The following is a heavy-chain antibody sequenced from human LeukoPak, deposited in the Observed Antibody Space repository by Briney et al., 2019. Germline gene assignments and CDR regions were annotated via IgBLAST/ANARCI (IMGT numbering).Heavy chain of an antibody. J-gene: IGHJ5*02. V-gene: IGHV4-59*01. CDR3: AIEHDGATYSNL. D-gene: IGHD5-12*01. CDR2: IHDSGTT. Sequence: SETLSLTCTVSGGSISGSYWNWIRQPPGKGLERIGCIHDSGTTNYNPSLKSRVTISLHTSKNQFSLRLTSVTAADTAVYYCAIEHDGATYSNLWGQGTLVAVSS. CDR1: GGSISGSY.